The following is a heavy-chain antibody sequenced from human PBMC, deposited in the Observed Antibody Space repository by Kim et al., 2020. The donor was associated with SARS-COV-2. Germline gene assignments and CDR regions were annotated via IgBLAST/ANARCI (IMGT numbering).Heavy chain of an antibody. D-gene: IGHD3-16*01. J-gene: IGHJ3*02. CDR3: ARYFPDDGDAFDI. V-gene: IGHV1-69*13. CDR1: GGSIRTYA. Sequence: SVKVSCKASGGSIRTYAISWVRQAPGQGLEWMAGIIPIFGTSFYAQKFQGRVTITADESSSTAYMELSSLRSEDTALYYCARYFPDDGDAFDIWGQGTMVTVSS. CDR2: IIPIFGTS.